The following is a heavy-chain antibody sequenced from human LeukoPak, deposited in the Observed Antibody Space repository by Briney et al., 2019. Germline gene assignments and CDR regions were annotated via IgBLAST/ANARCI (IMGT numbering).Heavy chain of an antibody. J-gene: IGHJ6*03. Sequence: PGGSLRLSCAASGFTFSSYWMSWVRQAPGKGLEWVANIKQDGSEKYYVDSVKGRFTISRDNSKNTLYLQMNSLRAEDTAVYYCAKAGGNSGYDNYYYMDVWGKGTTVTVSS. CDR2: IKQDGSEK. V-gene: IGHV3-7*01. D-gene: IGHD5-12*01. CDR3: AKAGGNSGYDNYYYMDV. CDR1: GFTFSSYW.